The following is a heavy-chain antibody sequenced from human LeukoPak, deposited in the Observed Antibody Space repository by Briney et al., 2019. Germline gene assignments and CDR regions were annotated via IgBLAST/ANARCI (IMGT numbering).Heavy chain of an antibody. V-gene: IGHV3-30*02. J-gene: IGHJ3*02. D-gene: IGHD3-9*01. CDR3: ASLYDILTGYSPNAFDI. CDR1: GFTFSSYG. Sequence: PGGSLRLSCAASGFTFSSYGMHWVRQAPGKGLEWVAFIRYDGSNKYYADSVKGRFTISRDNSKNTLYLRMNSLRAEDTAVYYCASLYDILTGYSPNAFDIWGQGTMVTVSS. CDR2: IRYDGSNK.